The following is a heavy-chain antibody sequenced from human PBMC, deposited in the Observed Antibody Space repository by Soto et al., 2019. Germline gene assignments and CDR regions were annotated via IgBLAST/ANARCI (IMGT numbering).Heavy chain of an antibody. CDR1: GYTFINHG. V-gene: IGHV1-18*04. J-gene: IGHJ5*02. D-gene: IGHD2-8*02. CDR2: ISAYNGNT. Sequence: VKVSCKASGYTFINHGISWMRQAPGQGLEWMGWISAYNGNTNYAQKVQGRVTMTTDTSTSTAYMEVRSLTSDDTAVYYCAKDDITTPGAQGFDPWGQGTLVTVSS. CDR3: AKDDITTPGAQGFDP.